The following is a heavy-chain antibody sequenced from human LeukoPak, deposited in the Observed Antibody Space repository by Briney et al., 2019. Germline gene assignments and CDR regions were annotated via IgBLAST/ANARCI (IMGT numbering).Heavy chain of an antibody. CDR1: GFTFSSYS. CDR3: ARDDCSSTSCYHYGMDV. J-gene: IGHJ6*02. V-gene: IGHV3-21*01. D-gene: IGHD2-2*01. CDR2: ISSSSSYI. Sequence: GGSLRLSCAASGFTFSSYSMNWVRQAPGKGLEWGSSISSSSSYIYYADSVKGRFTISRDNAKNSLYLQMNSLRAEDTAVYYCARDDCSSTSCYHYGMDVWGQGTTVTVSS.